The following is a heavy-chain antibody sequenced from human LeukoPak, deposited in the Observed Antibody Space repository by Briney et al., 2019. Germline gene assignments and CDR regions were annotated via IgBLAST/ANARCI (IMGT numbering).Heavy chain of an antibody. CDR3: ARDPHYYYIDY. Sequence: QSGGSLRLSCAASGFTFSSYWMHWVRQALGKGLVWVSRINSDGSSTSYADSVKGRFTISRDNAKNTLYLQMNSLRAEDTAVYYCARDPHYYYIDYWGQGTLVTVSS. CDR2: INSDGSST. V-gene: IGHV3-74*01. J-gene: IGHJ4*02. D-gene: IGHD3-22*01. CDR1: GFTFSSYW.